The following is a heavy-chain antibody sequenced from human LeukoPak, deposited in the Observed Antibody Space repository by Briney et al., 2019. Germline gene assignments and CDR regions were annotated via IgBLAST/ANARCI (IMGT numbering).Heavy chain of an antibody. CDR1: GGTFSSYA. V-gene: IGHV1-69*05. CDR3: ARGRYCSGGSCYSDY. CDR2: IIPIFGTA. Sequence: SVKVSCKASGGTFSSYAISWVRQAPGQGLEWMGRIIPIFGTANYAQKFRGRVTITTDESTSTAYVELSSLRSEDTAVYYCARGRYCSGGSCYSDYWGQGTLVTVSS. D-gene: IGHD2-15*01. J-gene: IGHJ4*02.